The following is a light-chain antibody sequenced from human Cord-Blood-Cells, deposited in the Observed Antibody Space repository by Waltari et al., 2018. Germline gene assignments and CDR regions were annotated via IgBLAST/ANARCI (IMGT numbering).Light chain of an antibody. CDR1: SGIKVGTYW. Sequence: QAVLTQPPSLSASPGASASLTSTLRSGIKVGTYWLYWYQHKPGSPPQYLLRYKSDSDKQQGSGVPSRFSGSKDASANAGILLSAGLQSEDEADYYCMIWHSSAWVFGGGTKLTVL. CDR3: MIWHSSAWV. CDR2: YKSDSDK. J-gene: IGLJ3*02. V-gene: IGLV5-45*02.